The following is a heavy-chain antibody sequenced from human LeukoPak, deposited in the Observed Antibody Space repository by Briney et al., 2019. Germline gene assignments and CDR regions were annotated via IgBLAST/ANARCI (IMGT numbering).Heavy chain of an antibody. D-gene: IGHD6-13*01. CDR1: VFTFSSYS. Sequence: GGSLRLSCAASVFTFSSYSMNWVRQAPGKGLEWISSITTRSSYIYYADSVKGRFTISRDDAKSSLYLQMSSLRAEDTAVYYCARDPAAAGSVWLDPWGQGILVTVSS. J-gene: IGHJ5*02. CDR3: ARDPAAAGSVWLDP. CDR2: ITTRSSYI. V-gene: IGHV3-21*01.